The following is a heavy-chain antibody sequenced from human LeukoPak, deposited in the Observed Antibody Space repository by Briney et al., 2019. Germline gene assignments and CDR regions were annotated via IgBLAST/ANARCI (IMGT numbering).Heavy chain of an antibody. D-gene: IGHD3-3*01. V-gene: IGHV3-23*05. Sequence: GGSLRLSCAASGFIFSSYGMNLVRQAPGKGLEWVSGIYKNGRERYADSVMGRFTISRDNSKKTLYLQMNSLREDDTAVYYCAHLEWDYAGGMDVWGQGTTVTVS. CDR2: IYKNGRER. CDR1: GFIFSSYG. J-gene: IGHJ6*02. CDR3: AHLEWDYAGGMDV.